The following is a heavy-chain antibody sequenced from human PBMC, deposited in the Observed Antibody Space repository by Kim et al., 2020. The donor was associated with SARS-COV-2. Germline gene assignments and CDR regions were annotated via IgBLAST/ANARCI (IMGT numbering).Heavy chain of an antibody. V-gene: IGHV4-31*03. Sequence: SETLSLTCTVSGGSISSGGYYWSWIRQHPGKGLEWIGYIYYSGSTYYNPSLKSRVTISVDTSKNQFSLKLSSVTAADTAVYYCARDHVLLQWGPRSPDAFDIWGQGTMVTVSS. D-gene: IGHD3-10*01. CDR1: GGSISSGGYY. CDR3: ARDHVLLQWGPRSPDAFDI. CDR2: IYYSGST. J-gene: IGHJ3*02.